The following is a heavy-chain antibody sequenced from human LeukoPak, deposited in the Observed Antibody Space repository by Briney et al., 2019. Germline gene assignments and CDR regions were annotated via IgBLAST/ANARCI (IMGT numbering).Heavy chain of an antibody. D-gene: IGHD3-9*01. CDR2: ISAYNGNT. CDR1: GYTFTSYG. Sequence: ASVKVSCKASGYTFTSYGISWVRQAPGQGLEWMGWISAYNGNTNYAQKLQGRVTMTTDTSTSTAYMELRSLRSDDTAVYYCARDLSTHNILTGYPNRGLDYWGQGTLVTVSS. J-gene: IGHJ4*02. V-gene: IGHV1-18*01. CDR3: ARDLSTHNILTGYPNRGLDY.